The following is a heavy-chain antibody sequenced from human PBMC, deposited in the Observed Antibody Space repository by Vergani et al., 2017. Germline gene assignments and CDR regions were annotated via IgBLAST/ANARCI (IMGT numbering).Heavy chain of an antibody. D-gene: IGHD6-19*01. CDR1: GGSFSGYY. J-gene: IGHJ4*02. V-gene: IGHV4-34*01. CDR2: INHSGST. Sequence: QVQLQQWGAGLLKPSETLSLTCAVYGGSFSGYYWSWIRQPPGKGLEWIGEINHSGSTNYNPSLKSRVTMSVDTSKSQFSLKLSSVTAADTAVYYCARDRNRRDSSGWYGDWGQGTLVTVSS. CDR3: ARDRNRRDSSGWYGD.